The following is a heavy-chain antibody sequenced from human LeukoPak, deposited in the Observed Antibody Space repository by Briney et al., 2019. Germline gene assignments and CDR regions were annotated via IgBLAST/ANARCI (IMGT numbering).Heavy chain of an antibody. CDR3: ARGKDGSGSYYKNWFDP. J-gene: IGHJ5*02. CDR1: GGSISSSSYY. CDR2: IYYSGST. V-gene: IGHV4-39*07. D-gene: IGHD3-10*01. Sequence: SETLSLTCTVSGGSISSSSYYWGWIRQPPGKGLEWIGSIYYSGSTYYNPSLKSRVTISVDTSKNQFSLKLSSVTAADTAVYYCARGKDGSGSYYKNWFDPWGQGTLVTVSS.